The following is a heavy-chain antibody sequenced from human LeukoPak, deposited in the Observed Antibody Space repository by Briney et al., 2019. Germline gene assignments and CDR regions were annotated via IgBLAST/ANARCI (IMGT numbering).Heavy chain of an antibody. V-gene: IGHV1-2*02. CDR1: GYSLTSYW. J-gene: IGHJ3*02. CDR2: INPASGET. D-gene: IGHD3-10*01. Sequence: GESLKISCKGSGYSLTSYWIGWVRQTPGQGLEWMGWINPASGETRSSEKFQGRVTMTRDTSITTVYMELNTLRSDDTALYYCARDSGPIRGALDIWGQGTMLFVSS. CDR3: ARDSGPIRGALDI.